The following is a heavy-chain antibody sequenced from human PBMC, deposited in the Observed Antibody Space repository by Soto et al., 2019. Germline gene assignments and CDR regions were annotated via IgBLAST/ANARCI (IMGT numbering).Heavy chain of an antibody. Sequence: QVQLKESGPGLVKPSGTLSLTCAVSSGSISSSNWWSWVRQPPGKGLVWIGEIDHSGSTNYNPSLKGRVTISVDKSTNQFSLKLSSVTAADTAVYYCARIVVVIAIQGFESAFDIWGQGTMVTVSS. CDR1: SGSISSSNW. D-gene: IGHD2-21*01. J-gene: IGHJ3*02. CDR2: IDHSGST. CDR3: ARIVVVIAIQGFESAFDI. V-gene: IGHV4-4*02.